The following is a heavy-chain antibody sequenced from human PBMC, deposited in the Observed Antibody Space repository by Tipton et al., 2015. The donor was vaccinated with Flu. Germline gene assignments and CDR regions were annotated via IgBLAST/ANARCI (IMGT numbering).Heavy chain of an antibody. Sequence: RSLRLSCAASGFTFSSYDMHWVRQAPGKGLEWVTVIWSDGSNKYYEDSVKGRFTISRDNSKNTLYLQMSSLRAEDTAVYYCARSVVGAYYFDYWGQGTLVTVSS. D-gene: IGHD2-15*01. J-gene: IGHJ4*02. CDR3: ARSVVGAYYFDY. CDR1: GFTFSSYD. CDR2: IWSDGSNK. V-gene: IGHV3-33*01.